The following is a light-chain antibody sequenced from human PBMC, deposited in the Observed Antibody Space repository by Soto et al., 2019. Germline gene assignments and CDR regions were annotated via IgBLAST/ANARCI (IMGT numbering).Light chain of an antibody. CDR2: DAS. CDR1: QSVSNY. V-gene: IGKV3-11*01. J-gene: IGKJ1*01. CDR3: QQRSNWPPWT. Sequence: EIVLTQSPATLSLSPGERATLSCRASQSVSNYLAWYQQKPGQAPRLLIYDASKRATGTPARFTGSGSGTDFTLPISSLEPEDFAVYYCQQRSNWPPWTFGQGTKVEIK.